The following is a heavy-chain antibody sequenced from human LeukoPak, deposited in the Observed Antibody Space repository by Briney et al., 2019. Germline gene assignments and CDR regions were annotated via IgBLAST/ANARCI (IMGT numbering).Heavy chain of an antibody. Sequence: GASVKVSCKPSGHTFTGFYLHWVPQAPGQRLQWMGWINPKNGATKYSQSFRGRVTMTRDTSIDTAYMELSSLTSDDTAIYYCARPTHRLTVTTAIDYWGQGTLVTVSS. D-gene: IGHD4-17*01. J-gene: IGHJ4*02. CDR2: INPKNGAT. V-gene: IGHV1-2*02. CDR1: GHTFTGFY. CDR3: ARPTHRLTVTTAIDY.